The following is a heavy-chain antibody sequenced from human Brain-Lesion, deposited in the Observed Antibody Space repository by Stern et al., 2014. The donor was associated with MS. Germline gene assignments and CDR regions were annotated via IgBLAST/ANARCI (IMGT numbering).Heavy chain of an antibody. J-gene: IGHJ6*02. CDR1: GYIFTGYY. CDR2: INPHTGGT. CDR3: ARDQRGITIFGVVTDYYYLGMDV. V-gene: IGHV1-2*02. Sequence: VQLVQSGAEVKKPGASVKVSCKTSGYIFTGYYIHWVRQAPGQGLEWMAWINPHTGGTKYAQKVQGRVTMSRDTSISTAYVELSSLTSDDTAVYYCARDQRGITIFGVVTDYYYLGMDVWGQGTTVTVSS. D-gene: IGHD3-3*01.